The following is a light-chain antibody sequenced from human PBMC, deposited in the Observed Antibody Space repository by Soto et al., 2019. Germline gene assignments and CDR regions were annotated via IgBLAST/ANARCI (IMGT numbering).Light chain of an antibody. CDR2: ENS. V-gene: IGLV1-51*02. CDR1: SSNIGKNY. CDR3: GTWDSSLTAVV. J-gene: IGLJ2*01. Sequence: QSALTQPPSVSAAPGQKVTISCSGSSSNIGKNYVSWYQQLPGTAPKLLIYENSKRPSGIPDRFSGSKSGTSATLGITGLQTGDEADYYCGTWDSSLTAVVFGGGTKVTVL.